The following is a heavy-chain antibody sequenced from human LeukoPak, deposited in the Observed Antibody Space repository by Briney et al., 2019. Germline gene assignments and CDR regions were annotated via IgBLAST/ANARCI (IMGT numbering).Heavy chain of an antibody. Sequence: PGGSLRLSCAASGFTFSEYWMSWVRQAPGKGLEWVANINLDGSVIHYVDSAKGRFTISRDNAKNSLYLQMNYLRAEDTALYYCATSDDSSGSDWGQGTLVTVSS. CDR2: INLDGSVI. V-gene: IGHV3-7*01. CDR1: GFTFSEYW. J-gene: IGHJ4*02. CDR3: ATSDDSSGSD. D-gene: IGHD3-22*01.